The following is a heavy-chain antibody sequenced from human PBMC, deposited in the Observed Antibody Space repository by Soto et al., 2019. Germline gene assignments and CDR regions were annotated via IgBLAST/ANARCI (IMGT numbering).Heavy chain of an antibody. CDR3: ARDKGGGAAASRDFEF. V-gene: IGHV1-2*02. Sequence: QVQLVQSGAEVKKPGASVKVSCKASGYTFTGYYMHWVRQAPGQGLEWMGWINPNSGGTNYAQKFQVRVTMTRDTSIRTAYMELSRLRSDDTAVYYCARDKGGGAAASRDFEFWGRGTLVTVSS. CDR1: GYTFTGYY. D-gene: IGHD6-13*01. CDR2: INPNSGGT. J-gene: IGHJ2*01.